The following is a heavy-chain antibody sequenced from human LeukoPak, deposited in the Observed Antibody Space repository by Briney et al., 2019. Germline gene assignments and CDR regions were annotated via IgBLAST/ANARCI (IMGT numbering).Heavy chain of an antibody. CDR2: ISVGGGDT. CDR1: GFIFSSYV. D-gene: IGHD3-22*01. Sequence: GGSLRLSCAASGFIFSSYVMGWVRQAPGKGLEWVSSISVGGGDTFASDSVKGRFTITRENSKNTLYLQMTGLRVEDTAVYYCAKDRGDLKWFNWFDPWGQGTLVTVSS. V-gene: IGHV3-23*01. J-gene: IGHJ5*02. CDR3: AKDRGDLKWFNWFDP.